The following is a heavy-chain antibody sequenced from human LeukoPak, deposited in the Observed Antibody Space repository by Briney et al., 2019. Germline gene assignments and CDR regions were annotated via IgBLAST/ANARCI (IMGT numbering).Heavy chain of an antibody. CDR2: INPNSGGT. Sequence: PGASVKVSCKASGYTFTGYYMHWVRQAPGQGLEWMGWINPNSGGTNYAQKFQGRVTMTRDTSISTAYMELSRLRSDDTAVHYCARGSLEVGDPPRDWGQGTLVTVSS. V-gene: IGHV1-2*02. CDR1: GYTFTGYY. J-gene: IGHJ4*02. CDR3: ARGSLEVGDPPRD. D-gene: IGHD3-16*01.